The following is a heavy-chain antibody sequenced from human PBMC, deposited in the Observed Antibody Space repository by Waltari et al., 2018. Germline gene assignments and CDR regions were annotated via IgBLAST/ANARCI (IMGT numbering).Heavy chain of an antibody. CDR1: GFAFSNCW. Sequence: EVQLVESGGGLDQPGGSLRLSCEGSGFAFSNCWMSWVRQTPGKGLEWVAIIKQDGSEKHYMDSVKGRFTISRDNAKNSLYLQLNSLRADDTAVYYCVRGRGWIFDYWGQGTLVTVSS. CDR2: IKQDGSEK. CDR3: VRGRGWIFDY. J-gene: IGHJ4*02. V-gene: IGHV3-7*01. D-gene: IGHD5-12*01.